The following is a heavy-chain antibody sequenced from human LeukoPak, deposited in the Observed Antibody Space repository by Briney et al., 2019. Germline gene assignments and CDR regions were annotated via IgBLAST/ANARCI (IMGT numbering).Heavy chain of an antibody. V-gene: IGHV4-59*01. J-gene: IGHJ4*02. Sequence: PSETLSLTCTVSGGSISSYYWSWIRQPPGKGLEWIGYIYYSGSTNYNPSLKSRVTISVDTSKNQFSLKLSSVTAADTAVYYCARVGGSGSYYNPYYFDYWGQGTLVTVSS. D-gene: IGHD3-10*01. CDR3: ARVGGSGSYYNPYYFDY. CDR2: IYYSGST. CDR1: GGSISSYY.